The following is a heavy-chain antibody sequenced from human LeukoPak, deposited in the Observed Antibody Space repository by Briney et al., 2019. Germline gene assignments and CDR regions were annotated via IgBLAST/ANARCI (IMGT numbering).Heavy chain of an antibody. D-gene: IGHD3-22*01. CDR1: GFSLSSYA. CDR3: ARGYDSSGYYFDY. CDR2: ISSDGSNK. V-gene: IGHV3-30*04. Sequence: GGSLRLSCVASGFSLSSYAMHWVRQAPGKGLEWVAVISSDGSNKYYADSVKGRFTISRDNSKNTLYLQMNSLRAEDTAVYYCARGYDSSGYYFDYWGQGTLVTVSS. J-gene: IGHJ4*02.